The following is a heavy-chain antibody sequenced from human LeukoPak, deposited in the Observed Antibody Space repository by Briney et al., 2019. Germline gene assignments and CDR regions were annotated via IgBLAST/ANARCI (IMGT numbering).Heavy chain of an antibody. CDR2: INPNSGGT. Sequence: GASVKVSCKASGYTFTSYGISWVRQAPGQGLEWMGRINPNSGGTNYARKFQGRVTMTRDTSITTAYMELSGLRSDDTAVYSCARMSSPLQYNWFDPWGQGTLVTVSS. J-gene: IGHJ5*02. V-gene: IGHV1-2*06. CDR3: ARMSSPLQYNWFDP. CDR1: GYTFTSYG. D-gene: IGHD6-6*01.